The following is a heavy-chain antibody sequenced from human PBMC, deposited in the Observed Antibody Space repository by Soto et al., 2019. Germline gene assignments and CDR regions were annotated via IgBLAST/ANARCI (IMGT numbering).Heavy chain of an antibody. CDR2: IIPVFATT. CDR3: ARGDSGYVWFNEI. V-gene: IGHV1-69*13. J-gene: IGHJ4*02. Sequence: SVKVSRKVSGYTLTELSMHWVRQAPGQGLEWMGGIIPVFATTYYAEKFEGRVTITADESTNTAYMELSSLRSEDAAMYYCARGDSGYVWFNEIWGQGTLVTVSS. CDR1: GYTLTELS. D-gene: IGHD3-22*01.